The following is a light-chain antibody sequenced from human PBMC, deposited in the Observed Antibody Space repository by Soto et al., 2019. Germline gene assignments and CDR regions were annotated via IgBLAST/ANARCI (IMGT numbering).Light chain of an antibody. CDR3: TSYTSSSTLV. V-gene: IGLV2-14*01. J-gene: IGLJ3*02. Sequence: QSALTQPASVSGSPGQSITISCTGTTSDGGGYNYVSWYQQHPGKAPKLMIYEVSNRPSGVSNRFSGSKSGNTASLAISGIQAEDEADYYCTSYTSSSTLVFGGGSKLTVL. CDR1: TSDGGGYNY. CDR2: EVS.